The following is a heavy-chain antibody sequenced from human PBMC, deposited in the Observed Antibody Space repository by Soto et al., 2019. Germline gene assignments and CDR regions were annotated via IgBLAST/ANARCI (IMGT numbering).Heavy chain of an antibody. D-gene: IGHD5-18*01. CDR3: ARGGAYIYGPQYD. CDR2: INGDGSST. CDR1: GFSFSGYW. J-gene: IGHJ4*02. V-gene: IGHV3-74*01. Sequence: GGSLRLSCATSGFSFSGYWIHLVRQAPGKGLVWVSHINGDGSSTNYADSVKGRFTISRDYAKNTLYLQMNNLRVEDTAVYYCARGGAYIYGPQYDWGQGTLVTVSS.